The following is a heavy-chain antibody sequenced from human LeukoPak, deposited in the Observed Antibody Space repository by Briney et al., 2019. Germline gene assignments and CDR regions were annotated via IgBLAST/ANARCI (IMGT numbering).Heavy chain of an antibody. Sequence: GGSLRFSCAASGFTLSDYYMSWVRQAPGKGLEWVSLIHSGGTIYYTDSVKGRFTISRDNSKNTLYLQMNSLTIEDTAVYYCAFGRYPFDYWGQGTLVTVSS. V-gene: IGHV3-66*01. CDR2: IHSGGTI. D-gene: IGHD3-16*02. J-gene: IGHJ4*02. CDR1: GFTLSDYY. CDR3: AFGRYPFDY.